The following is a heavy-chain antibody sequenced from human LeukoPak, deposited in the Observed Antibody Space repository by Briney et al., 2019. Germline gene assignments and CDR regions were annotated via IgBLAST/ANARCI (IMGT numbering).Heavy chain of an antibody. Sequence: GASVTVSCKASGYTFTSYAMNWVRQAPGQGLEWMGWINAGNGNTKYSQKFQGRVTITRDTSASTAYMELSSLRSEDTAVYYCAIGLEWFGDWGGRVFRQSENWFDPWGQGTLVTVSS. CDR1: GYTFTSYA. CDR2: INAGNGNT. J-gene: IGHJ5*02. CDR3: AIGLEWFGDWGGRVFRQSENWFDP. V-gene: IGHV1-3*01. D-gene: IGHD3-10*01.